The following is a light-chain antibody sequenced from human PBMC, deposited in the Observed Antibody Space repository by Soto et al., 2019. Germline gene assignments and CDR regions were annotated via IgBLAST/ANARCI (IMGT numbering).Light chain of an antibody. V-gene: IGLV2-23*01. Sequence: QSVLTQPASVSGSPGQSITISCTGTSSDVGSYNLVSWYQQHPGKAPKLMIYEGSKRPSGVSNRFSGSESGNTASLTISGLQAEDEADYYCCSYAGSSTFWVFGGGTKLTVL. CDR1: SSDVGSYNL. CDR3: CSYAGSSTFWV. CDR2: EGS. J-gene: IGLJ3*02.